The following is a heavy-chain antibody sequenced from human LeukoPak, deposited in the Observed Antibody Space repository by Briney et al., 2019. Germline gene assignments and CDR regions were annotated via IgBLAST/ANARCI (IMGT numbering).Heavy chain of an antibody. J-gene: IGHJ4*02. CDR1: GFTFSSYW. CDR3: ARGFQWLGI. Sequence: GGSLRLSCAASGFTFSSYWIHWVRHAPGKGLVWVSRINSDGSSTSYADSVKGRFTISRDNAKNTLYLQMNSLRGEDTAVYYCARGFQWLGIWGQGTLVTVSS. V-gene: IGHV3-74*01. D-gene: IGHD6-19*01. CDR2: INSDGSST.